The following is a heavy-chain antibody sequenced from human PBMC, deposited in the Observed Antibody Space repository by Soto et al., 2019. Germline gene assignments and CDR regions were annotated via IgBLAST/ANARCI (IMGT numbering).Heavy chain of an antibody. J-gene: IGHJ5*02. CDR2: INPNSGGT. D-gene: IGHD6-13*01. CDR1: GYTFTGYY. Sequence: GASLRVSCKASGYTFTGYYMHWVRQAPGQGLEWMGWINPNSGGTNYAQKFQGRVTMTRDTSISTAYMELSRLRSDDTAVYYCARERPRIAAAGTIVEAPNWFDPWGQGTLVTVSS. CDR3: ARERPRIAAAGTIVEAPNWFDP. V-gene: IGHV1-2*02.